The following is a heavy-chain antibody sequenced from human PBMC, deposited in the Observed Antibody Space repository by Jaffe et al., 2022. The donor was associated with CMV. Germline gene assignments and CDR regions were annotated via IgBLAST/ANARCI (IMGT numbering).Heavy chain of an antibody. D-gene: IGHD6-6*01. CDR3: TTDQSLIAARPGGY. V-gene: IGHV3-15*01. J-gene: IGHJ4*02. Sequence: EVQLVESGGGLVKPGGSLRLSCAASGFTFSNAWMSWVRQAPGKGLEWVGRIKSKTDGGTTDYAAPVKGRFTISRDDSKNTLYLQMNSLKTEDTAVYYCTTDQSLIAARPGGYWGQGTLVTVSS. CDR1: GFTFSNAW. CDR2: IKSKTDGGTT.